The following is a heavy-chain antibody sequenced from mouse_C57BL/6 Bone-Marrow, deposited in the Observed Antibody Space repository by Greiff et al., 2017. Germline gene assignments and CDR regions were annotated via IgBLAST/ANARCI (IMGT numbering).Heavy chain of an antibody. CDR3: ASNYPSWFAY. CDR1: GYTFTSYW. J-gene: IGHJ3*01. Sequence: QFQLQQPGAELVRPGTSVKLSCKASGYTFTSYWMHWVKQRPGQGLEWIGVIDPSDSYPNYNQKFKGKATLTVETSSSTAYMQLSRLTSEDSAVYYCASNYPSWFAYWGQGTLVTGSA. V-gene: IGHV1-59*01. D-gene: IGHD2-1*01. CDR2: IDPSDSYP.